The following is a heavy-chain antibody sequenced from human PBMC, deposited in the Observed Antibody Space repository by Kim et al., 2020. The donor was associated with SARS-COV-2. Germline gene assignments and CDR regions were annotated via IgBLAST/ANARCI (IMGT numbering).Heavy chain of an antibody. CDR3: ARKREGMDV. J-gene: IGHJ6*03. Sequence: NGNQKYSQKFQGRVTITRDTSASTAYMELSSLRSEDTAVYYCARKREGMDVWGKGTTVTVSS. V-gene: IGHV1-3*01. CDR2: NGNQ.